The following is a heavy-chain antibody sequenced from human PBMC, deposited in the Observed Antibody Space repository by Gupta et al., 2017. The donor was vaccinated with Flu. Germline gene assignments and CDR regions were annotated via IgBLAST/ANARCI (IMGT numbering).Heavy chain of an antibody. CDR1: GFTFSSYG. J-gene: IGHJ6*02. Sequence: QVQLVESGGGVVQPGRSLRLSCAASGFTFSSYGMHWVRQAPGKGLEWVAVIWYDGSKKYEADSVKGRFTISRGKSKNTLYLHIKRLRAEDTAVYYWARESVDTAMLGYCMDVWGQGTTVTVSS. CDR2: IWYDGSKK. V-gene: IGHV3-33*01. CDR3: ARESVDTAMLGYCMDV. D-gene: IGHD5-18*01.